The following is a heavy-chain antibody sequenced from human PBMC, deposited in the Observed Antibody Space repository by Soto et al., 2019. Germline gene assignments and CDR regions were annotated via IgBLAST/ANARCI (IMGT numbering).Heavy chain of an antibody. V-gene: IGHV1-18*01. CDR1: GYTFTRYG. CDR3: ARDAVDNSGYYHYYYYGMDV. J-gene: IGHJ6*02. CDR2: ISAYNGNT. Sequence: QVQLVQSGAEVKKPGASVKVSCKASGYTFTRYGISWVRQAPGQELEWMGWISAYNGNTKYAQKLQGRVTMTTDTSTSTADMELRSLRSDDTAVYYCARDAVDNSGYYHYYYYGMDVWGQGTTVTVSS. D-gene: IGHD3-22*01.